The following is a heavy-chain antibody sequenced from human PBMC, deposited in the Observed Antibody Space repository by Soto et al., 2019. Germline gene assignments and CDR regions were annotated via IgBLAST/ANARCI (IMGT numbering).Heavy chain of an antibody. Sequence: PGGSLRLSCAASGFTFSSYWMSWVRQAPGKGLEWVANIKQDGSEKCYVDSVKGRFTISRDNAKNSLYLQMNSLRAEDTAVYYCARDNDLGSWFLDYWGQGTLVTVSS. D-gene: IGHD6-13*01. V-gene: IGHV3-7*01. J-gene: IGHJ4*02. CDR2: IKQDGSEK. CDR3: ARDNDLGSWFLDY. CDR1: GFTFSSYW.